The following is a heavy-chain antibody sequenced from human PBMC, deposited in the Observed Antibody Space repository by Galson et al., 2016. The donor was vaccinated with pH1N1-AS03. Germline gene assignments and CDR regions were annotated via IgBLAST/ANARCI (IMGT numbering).Heavy chain of an antibody. CDR2: ISTYNGNT. CDR3: AREAVNNRYNDV. CDR1: GYIFVDYN. D-gene: IGHD1-14*01. Sequence: SVKVSCKASGYIFVDYNIYWVRQAPGQGLEWMGWISTYNGNTDYAPMLQGRVTMTTDTSTSTAYMELRSLKSDDTAVNYCAREAVNNRYNDVWGQGTLVHVSS. J-gene: IGHJ4*02. V-gene: IGHV1-18*01.